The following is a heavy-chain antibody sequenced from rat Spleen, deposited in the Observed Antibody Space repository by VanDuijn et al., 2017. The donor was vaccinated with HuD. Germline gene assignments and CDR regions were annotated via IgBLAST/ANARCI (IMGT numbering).Heavy chain of an antibody. Sequence: QVRLKESGPGLVQPSQTLSVTCTVSGSSLTNYGVTWVRQPPGKGLEWIGTIRSGGGTDYNSTLKSRLSISRDTSKSQVLLKMNSLQTEDTAMYFCVSSEGIIRGQFAYWGQGTLVTVSS. J-gene: IGHJ3*01. V-gene: IGHV2-16*01. D-gene: IGHD4-3*01. CDR1: GSSLTNYG. CDR2: IRSGGGT. CDR3: VSSEGIIRGQFAY.